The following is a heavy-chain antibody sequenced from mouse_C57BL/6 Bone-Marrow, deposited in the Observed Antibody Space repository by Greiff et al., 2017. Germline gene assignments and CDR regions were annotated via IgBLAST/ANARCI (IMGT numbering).Heavy chain of an antibody. D-gene: IGHD1-1*01. CDR2: IYPGGGDT. V-gene: IGHV1-82*01. CDR1: GYAFSSSW. CDR3: ARDGYYGSSLYAMDY. J-gene: IGHJ4*01. Sequence: QVQLQQSGPELVKPGASVKISCKASGYAFSSSWMNWVKQRPGKGLEWIGRIYPGGGDTNYNGKFKGKATLTADKSSSTAYMQLSILTSEDSAVYFGARDGYYGSSLYAMDYWGQGTSVTVSS.